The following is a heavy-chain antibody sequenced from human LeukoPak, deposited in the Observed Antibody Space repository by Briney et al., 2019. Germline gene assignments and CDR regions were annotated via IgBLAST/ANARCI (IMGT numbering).Heavy chain of an antibody. J-gene: IGHJ1*01. CDR3: ARVPPSVGEATSEYFQD. Sequence: QPGGSLRLSCAASGFTFSSYAMSWVRQAPGKGLLWVSRINTDGSTTNYADSVKGRFTISRDNAKNTLYLQMNGLRSEDTAVYYCARVPPSVGEATSEYFQDWGQGTLVTVSS. CDR2: INTDGSTT. V-gene: IGHV3-74*01. D-gene: IGHD1-26*01. CDR1: GFTFSSYA.